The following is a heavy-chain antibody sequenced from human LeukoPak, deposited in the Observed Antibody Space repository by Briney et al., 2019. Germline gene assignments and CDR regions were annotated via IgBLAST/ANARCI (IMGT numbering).Heavy chain of an antibody. V-gene: IGHV1-2*02. D-gene: IGHD6-13*01. CDR2: INPNSGGT. CDR1: GYTFTGYY. J-gene: IGHJ4*02. Sequence: ASVKVSCKASGYTFTGYYMHWVRQAPGQGLEWMGWINPNSGGTNYAQKFQGRVTMTRDTSISTAYMDLTRLTSDDTAVYYCARDSGSSSWEFDFWGQGTLVTVSS. CDR3: ARDSGSSSWEFDF.